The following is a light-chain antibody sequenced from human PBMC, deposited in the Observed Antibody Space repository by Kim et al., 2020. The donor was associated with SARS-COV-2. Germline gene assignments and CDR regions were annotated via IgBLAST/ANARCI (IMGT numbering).Light chain of an antibody. CDR1: QGVSSN. J-gene: IGKJ4*01. V-gene: IGKV3-15*01. CDR3: HQYNNWPLT. CDR2: DAS. Sequence: ISPGERATLPCRASQGVSSNLAWYQQNPGQAPRLLIYDASTRATGIPARFSGSGSGTQFTLPISSLQSEDFAVYYCHQYNNWPLTFGGGTKVDIK.